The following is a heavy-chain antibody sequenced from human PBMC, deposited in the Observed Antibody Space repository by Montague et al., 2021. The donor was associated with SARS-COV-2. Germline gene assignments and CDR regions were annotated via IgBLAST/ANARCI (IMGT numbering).Heavy chain of an antibody. CDR3: VRGAVADDAFEI. Sequence: SLRLSCAASGFTFNRYTVNWVRQAPGKGPEWVSSISSSGTNTYYGDSAKGRFSNSRDNAESSVYLQMNSLRADDTAVYYCVRGAVADDAFEIWGQGTMVIVSS. V-gene: IGHV3-21*01. D-gene: IGHD6-19*01. CDR1: GFTFNRYT. CDR2: ISSSGTNT. J-gene: IGHJ3*02.